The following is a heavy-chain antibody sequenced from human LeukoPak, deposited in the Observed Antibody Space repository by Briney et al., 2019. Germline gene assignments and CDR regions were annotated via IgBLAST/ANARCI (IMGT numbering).Heavy chain of an antibody. CDR1: GFTLRSYT. CDR2: ISSSSSYI. J-gene: IGHJ3*02. D-gene: IGHD2-21*02. CDR3: ASDVVVTAIGAFDI. Sequence: GGSLRLSCAASGFTLRSYTMNWVRQAPGKGLEWVSSISSSSSYIYYADSVKGRFTISRDNAKNSLYLQMNSLRAEDTALYYCASDVVVTAIGAFDIWGQGTMVTVSS. V-gene: IGHV3-21*04.